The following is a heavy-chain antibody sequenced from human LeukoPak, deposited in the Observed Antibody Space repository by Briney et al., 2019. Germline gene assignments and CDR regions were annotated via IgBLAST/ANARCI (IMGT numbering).Heavy chain of an antibody. J-gene: IGHJ5*02. CDR3: ARDLTAVGYNWFDP. V-gene: IGHV1-2*02. Sequence: ASVKVSCKASGYTFTGYYMHWVRQAPGQGLEWMGWINPNSGGTNYAQKFQGRVTMTRDTSISTAYMELSRLRSEDTAVYYCARDLTAVGYNWFDPWGQGTLVTVPS. CDR1: GYTFTGYY. CDR2: INPNSGGT. D-gene: IGHD1-26*01.